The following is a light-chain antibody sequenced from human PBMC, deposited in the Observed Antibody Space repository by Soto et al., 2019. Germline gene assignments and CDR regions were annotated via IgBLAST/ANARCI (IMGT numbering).Light chain of an antibody. CDR2: DVS. CDR1: QSLRNG. J-gene: IGKJ4*01. Sequence: IQMTQDPPTLYASVGDSVTIACRASQSLRNGLAGYQQKPGKAPKLRILDVSSLENGVPSRFSGSGSGTEFTLTISSLQPGDFATSYCQQSSTYATFGRGTNVEIK. V-gene: IGKV1-5*01. CDR3: QQSSTYAT.